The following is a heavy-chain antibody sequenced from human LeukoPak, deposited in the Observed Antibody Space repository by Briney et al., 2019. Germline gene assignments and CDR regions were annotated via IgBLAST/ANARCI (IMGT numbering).Heavy chain of an antibody. CDR3: ARGPAATSGNFYVGDY. Sequence: GGSLRLSCAASGFTFSSYWMHWVRHAPGKGLVWVSRINSAESSTSYADSVEGRFSIFRDNAMDTLYLQMNSLRAEDTAVYYCARGPAATSGNFYVGDYWGQGALVTVSS. D-gene: IGHD1-26*01. V-gene: IGHV3-74*01. J-gene: IGHJ4*02. CDR2: INSAESST. CDR1: GFTFSSYW.